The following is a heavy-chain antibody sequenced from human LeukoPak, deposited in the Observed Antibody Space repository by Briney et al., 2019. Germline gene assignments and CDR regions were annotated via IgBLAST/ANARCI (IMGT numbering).Heavy chain of an antibody. CDR3: ARGGNYYDSSPLDY. CDR1: GGSISSYY. D-gene: IGHD3-22*01. V-gene: IGHV4-59*01. J-gene: IGHJ4*02. Sequence: SETLSLTCTVSGGSISSYYWSWIRQPPGKGLEWIGYIYYSGSTNYNPSLKSRVTISVDTSKNQLSLKLSSVTAADTAVYYCARGGNYYDSSPLDYWGQGTLVTVSS. CDR2: IYYSGST.